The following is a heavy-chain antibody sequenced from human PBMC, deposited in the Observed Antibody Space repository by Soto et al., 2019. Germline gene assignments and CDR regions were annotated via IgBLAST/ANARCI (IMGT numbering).Heavy chain of an antibody. V-gene: IGHV1-2*04. CDR3: ARGTPYSSGWYVFGYFQH. J-gene: IGHJ1*01. CDR1: GYTFTGYY. D-gene: IGHD6-19*01. Sequence: ASVKVSCKASGYTFTGYYMHWVRQAPGQGLEWMGWINPNSGGTNYAQKFQGWVTMTRDTSISTAYMELSRLRSDDTAVYYCARGTPYSSGWYVFGYFQHWGQGTLVTVSS. CDR2: INPNSGGT.